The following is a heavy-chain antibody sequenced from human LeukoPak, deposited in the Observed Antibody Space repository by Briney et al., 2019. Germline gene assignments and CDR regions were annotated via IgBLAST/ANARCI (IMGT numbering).Heavy chain of an antibody. V-gene: IGHV4-34*01. CDR2: INHSGST. J-gene: IGHJ5*02. CDR3: ARVLIAVAGKVDP. CDR1: GGSFSGYY. D-gene: IGHD6-19*01. Sequence: NPSETLSLSCAVYGGSFSGYYWRWIRQPPGKGVGWIREINHSGSTNYNPSLKSRVTISVHTSNNQFSLKLSSVTAADTAVYYCARVLIAVAGKVDPWGQGTLVTVSS.